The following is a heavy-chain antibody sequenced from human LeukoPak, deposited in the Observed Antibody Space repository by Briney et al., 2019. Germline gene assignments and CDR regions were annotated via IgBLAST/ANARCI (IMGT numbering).Heavy chain of an antibody. Sequence: APVKVSCKASGYTFTSYYMHWVRQAPGQGLEWMGIIDPSGGSTSYAQKFQGRVTMTRDTSTSTVYMELSSLRSEDTAVYYCARAELLWFGESTHAFDIWGQGTMVTVSS. CDR3: ARAELLWFGESTHAFDI. CDR2: IDPSGGST. D-gene: IGHD3-10*01. CDR1: GYTFTSYY. J-gene: IGHJ3*02. V-gene: IGHV1-46*01.